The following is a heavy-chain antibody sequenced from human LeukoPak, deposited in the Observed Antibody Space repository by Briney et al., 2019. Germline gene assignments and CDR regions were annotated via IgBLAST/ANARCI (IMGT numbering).Heavy chain of an antibody. D-gene: IGHD4-17*01. CDR1: GGSISSSSYY. Sequence: SETLSLTCTVSGGSISSSSYYWGWIRQPPGKGLEWIGSIYHSGSTYHNPSLKSRVTISVDTSKNQFSLKLSSVTAADTAVYYCARDRYGDFDYWGQGTLVTVSS. V-gene: IGHV4-39*07. CDR2: IYHSGST. J-gene: IGHJ4*02. CDR3: ARDRYGDFDY.